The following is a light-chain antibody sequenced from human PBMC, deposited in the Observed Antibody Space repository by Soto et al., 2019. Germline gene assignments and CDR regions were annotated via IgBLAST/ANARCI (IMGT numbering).Light chain of an antibody. CDR3: QQRSDWPLT. CDR1: QSVSSY. Sequence: EIVMRQSHATLSVSPGERATLSCRAGQSVSSYLAWYQQKPGQAPRLLIYDASNRATGIPARFSGSGSGTDFTLTISSLEPEDFAVYYCQQRSDWPLTFGGGTKVDIK. V-gene: IGKV3-11*01. CDR2: DAS. J-gene: IGKJ4*01.